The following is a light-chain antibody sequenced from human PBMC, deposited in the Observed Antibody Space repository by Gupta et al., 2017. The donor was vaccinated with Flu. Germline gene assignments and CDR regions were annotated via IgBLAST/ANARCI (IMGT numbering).Light chain of an antibody. CDR1: QSITIY. CDR2: DAS. Sequence: APLSLSPVDRAILSCRASQSITIYLAWYQQKPGQPPTLLMFDASKRAAGIPDRFSGSGSGTDFTLTISTREPEDFAVYYCQQRSGLPLYTFGQGTKLEI. J-gene: IGKJ2*01. CDR3: QQRSGLPLYT. V-gene: IGKV3-11*01.